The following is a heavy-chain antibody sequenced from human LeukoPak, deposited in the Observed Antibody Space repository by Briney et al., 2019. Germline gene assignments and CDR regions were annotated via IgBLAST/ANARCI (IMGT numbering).Heavy chain of an antibody. D-gene: IGHD5-18*01. J-gene: IGHJ4*02. CDR3: VRGYTYNSDYFDY. V-gene: IGHV3-48*03. CDR2: ISSTGSTI. Sequence: GGSLSLSCAASGFTFRLYEMNWVRQAPGKGLEWVSYISSTGSTIYYADSVKGRFTISRDNAKNSLDVQMNSLRAEDTAVYYCVRGYTYNSDYFDYWGQGALVTVSS. CDR1: GFTFRLYE.